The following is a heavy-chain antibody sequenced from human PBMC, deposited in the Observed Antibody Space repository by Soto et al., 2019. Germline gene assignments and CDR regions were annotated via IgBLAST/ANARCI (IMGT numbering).Heavy chain of an antibody. CDR2: IIPIFGTA. J-gene: IGHJ4*02. D-gene: IGHD3-10*01. Sequence: GASVKVSCKASGGTFSSYAISWVRPAPGQGLEWMGGIIPIFGTANYAQKFQGRVTITADESTSTAYMELGSLRSEDTAVYYCARVEGSGSYYYPLDYWGQGTLVTVSS. V-gene: IGHV1-69*13. CDR3: ARVEGSGSYYYPLDY. CDR1: GGTFSSYA.